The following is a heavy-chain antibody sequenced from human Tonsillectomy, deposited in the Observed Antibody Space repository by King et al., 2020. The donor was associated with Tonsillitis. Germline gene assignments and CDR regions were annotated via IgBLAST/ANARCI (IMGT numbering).Heavy chain of an antibody. D-gene: IGHD3-22*01. CDR1: GFTFSSYA. J-gene: IGHJ4*02. CDR2: ISGSGGST. V-gene: IGHV3-23*04. Sequence: DVQLVESGGGLVQPGGSLRLSCAASGFTFSSYAMSWVRQAPGKGLEWVSAISGSGGSTYYADSVKGRFTISRDNSKNTLYLQMNSQRAEDTAVYYCAKVWVGPASSGYSSVGSRCLFDYWGQGTLVTVSS. CDR3: AKVWVGPASSGYSSVGSRCLFDY.